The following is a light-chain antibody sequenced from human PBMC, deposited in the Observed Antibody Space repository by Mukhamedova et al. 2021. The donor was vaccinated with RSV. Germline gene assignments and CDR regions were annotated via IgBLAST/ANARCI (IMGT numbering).Light chain of an antibody. CDR3: LQHNSYPCT. Sequence: WYQRRVHGKAPKRLIYAASSLQSGVPSRFSGSGSGTEFTLTISSLQPEDFATYYCLQHNSYPCTFFHGTKVEIK. CDR2: AAS. V-gene: IGKV1-17*01. J-gene: IGKJ1*01.